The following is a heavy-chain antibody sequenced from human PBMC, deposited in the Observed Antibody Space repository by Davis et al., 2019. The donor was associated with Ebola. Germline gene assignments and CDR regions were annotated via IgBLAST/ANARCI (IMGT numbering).Heavy chain of an antibody. CDR3: ARIDRRTTVTTRY. V-gene: IGHV5-10-1*01. D-gene: IGHD4-17*01. CDR2: IDPSDSYT. Sequence: GESLKISCKGSGFTFTSYWISWVRQMPGKGLEWMGRIDPSDSYTNYSPSFQGHVTISADKSISTAYLQWSSLKASDTAMYYCARIDRRTTVTTRYWGQGTLVTVSS. J-gene: IGHJ4*02. CDR1: GFTFTSYW.